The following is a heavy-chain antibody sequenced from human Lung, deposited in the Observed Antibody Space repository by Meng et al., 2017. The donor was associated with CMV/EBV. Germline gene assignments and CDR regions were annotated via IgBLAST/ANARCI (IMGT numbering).Heavy chain of an antibody. CDR2: IYSADGT. J-gene: IGHJ4*02. Sequence: GEXXKISCAASGFTVSSNYMSWVRQAPGKGLEWVSVIYSADGTYYADSVKGRFTISRDNSKKMLYLQMNSLRAEDTAVYYCARDGGEMATNYFDYWGQGTLVTVSS. CDR3: ARDGGEMATNYFDY. CDR1: GFTVSSNY. D-gene: IGHD5-24*01. V-gene: IGHV3-66*02.